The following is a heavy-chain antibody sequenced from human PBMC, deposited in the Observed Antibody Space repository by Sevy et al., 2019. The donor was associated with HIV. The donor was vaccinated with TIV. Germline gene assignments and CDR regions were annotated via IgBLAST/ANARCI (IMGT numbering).Heavy chain of an antibody. V-gene: IGHV3-48*03. CDR2: IGSSGSKV. CDR1: GFIFSSYE. Sequence: GGSLRLSCAASGFIFSSYEMSWVRQAPGKGLEWISYIGSSGSKVYHADSVKGRFTISRVNAQNSLYLQMNSLRVEDTAVYYCNRITLQGEDAFDLWGQGTMVTVSS. D-gene: IGHD3-10*01. CDR3: NRITLQGEDAFDL. J-gene: IGHJ3*01.